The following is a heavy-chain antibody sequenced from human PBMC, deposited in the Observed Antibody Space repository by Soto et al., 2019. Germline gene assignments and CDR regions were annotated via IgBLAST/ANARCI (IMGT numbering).Heavy chain of an antibody. J-gene: IGHJ4*02. CDR3: ARYGGGYGDYVFAY. Sequence: ASVKGDCKASGYTLTSYGISWVRQAPGQGLEWMGWISAYNGNTNYAQKLQGRVTMTTDTSTSTAYMELRSLRSDDTAVYYCARYGGGYGDYVFAYWGQGTLVTVSS. CDR1: GYTLTSYG. V-gene: IGHV1-18*01. D-gene: IGHD4-17*01. CDR2: ISAYNGNT.